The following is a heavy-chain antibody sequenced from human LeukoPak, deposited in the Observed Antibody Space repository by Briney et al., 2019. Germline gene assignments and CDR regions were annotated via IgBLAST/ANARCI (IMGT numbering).Heavy chain of an antibody. D-gene: IGHD2-8*02. CDR1: GYTFTTYG. CDR3: AGALDGSHLVPEDY. J-gene: IGHJ4*02. Sequence: ASVKVSCKASGYTFTTYGISWVRQAPGQGLEWMGWISTYNGNTNYAQKLQGRVTMITDTSTSTAFMELRSLTSDDTAVYYCAGALDGSHLVPEDYWGQGALVTVSS. CDR2: ISTYNGNT. V-gene: IGHV1-18*01.